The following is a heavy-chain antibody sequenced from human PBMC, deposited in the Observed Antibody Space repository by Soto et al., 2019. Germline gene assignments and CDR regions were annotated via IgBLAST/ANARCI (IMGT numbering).Heavy chain of an antibody. Sequence: EVPLVESGGGLVQPGGSLRLSCAASGFTVSSNYMSWVRQAPGKGLEWVSVIYSGGSTYYADSVKGRFTISRDNSKNTLYLQMNSLRAEDTAVYYCARGPSSWYKDLDYWGQGTLVTGSS. CDR3: ARGPSSWYKDLDY. CDR2: IYSGGST. J-gene: IGHJ4*02. V-gene: IGHV3-66*01. CDR1: GFTVSSNY. D-gene: IGHD6-13*01.